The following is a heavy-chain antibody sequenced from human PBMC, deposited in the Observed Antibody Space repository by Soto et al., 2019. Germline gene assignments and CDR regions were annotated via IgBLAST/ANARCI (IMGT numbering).Heavy chain of an antibody. Sequence: GGALRLSSAASGFTFNNYGMHWVRQAPGKGLEWVVVISFDGRNTYYAASVKGRFTISRDDSKNTAYLQMNSLKTEDTAVYYCTKYSGTSSAPAALGQGTLVTVSS. V-gene: IGHV3-30*18. CDR2: ISFDGRNT. D-gene: IGHD1-26*01. CDR1: GFTFNNYG. J-gene: IGHJ5*02. CDR3: TKYSGTSSAPAA.